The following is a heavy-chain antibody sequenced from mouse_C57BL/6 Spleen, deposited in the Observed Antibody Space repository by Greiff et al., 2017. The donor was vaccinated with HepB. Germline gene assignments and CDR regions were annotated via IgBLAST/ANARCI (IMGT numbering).Heavy chain of an antibody. J-gene: IGHJ3*01. V-gene: IGHV1-42*01. CDR1: GYSFTGYY. Sequence: EVKLMESGPELVKPGASVKISCKASGYSFTGYYMNWVKQSPEKSLEWIGEINPSTGGTTYNQKFKAKATLTVDKSSSTAYMQLKSLTSEDSAVYYCALYDENWDEAYWGQGTLVTVSA. CDR3: ALYDENWDEAY. CDR2: INPSTGGT. D-gene: IGHD2-3*01.